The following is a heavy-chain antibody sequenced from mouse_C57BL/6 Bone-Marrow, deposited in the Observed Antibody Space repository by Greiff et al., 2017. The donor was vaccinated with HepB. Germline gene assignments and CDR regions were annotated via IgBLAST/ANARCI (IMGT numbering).Heavy chain of an antibody. CDR1: GYTFTNYW. CDR2: IYPGGGYT. V-gene: IGHV1-63*01. CDR3: ARERAYYIVY. J-gene: IGHJ2*01. Sequence: VQLQQSGAELVRPGTSVKMSCKASGYTFTNYWIGWAKQRPGHGLEWIGDIYPGGGYTNYNEKFKGKATLTADKSSSTAYMQFSSLTSEDSAIYYCARERAYYIVYSGENTTLTESS.